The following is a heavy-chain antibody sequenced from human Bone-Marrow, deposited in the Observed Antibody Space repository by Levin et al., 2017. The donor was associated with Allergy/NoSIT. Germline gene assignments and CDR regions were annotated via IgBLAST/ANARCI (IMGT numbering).Heavy chain of an antibody. CDR1: GFTFSSYA. J-gene: IGHJ4*02. CDR3: ARGRWATVTTDLPVY. CDR2: ISYDGSNK. Sequence: GGSLRLSCAASGFTFSSYAMHWVRQAPGKGLEWVAVISYDGSNKYYADSVKGRFTISRDNSKNTLYLQMNSLRAEDTAVYYCARGRWATVTTDLPVYWGQGTLVTVSS. V-gene: IGHV3-30*04. D-gene: IGHD4-17*01.